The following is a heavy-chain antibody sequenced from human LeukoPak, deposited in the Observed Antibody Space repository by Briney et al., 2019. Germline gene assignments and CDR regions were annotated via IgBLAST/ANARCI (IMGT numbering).Heavy chain of an antibody. J-gene: IGHJ4*02. D-gene: IGHD3-22*01. Sequence: ASVKVSCKAFGYTFTSYDINWVRQATGQGLEWMGWMNPNSGNTGYAQKFQGRVTITRNTSISTAYMELSRLRSDDTAVYYCARESRYYDKPPPYDYWGQGTLVTVSS. CDR3: ARESRYYDKPPPYDY. CDR2: MNPNSGNT. CDR1: GYTFTSYD. V-gene: IGHV1-8*03.